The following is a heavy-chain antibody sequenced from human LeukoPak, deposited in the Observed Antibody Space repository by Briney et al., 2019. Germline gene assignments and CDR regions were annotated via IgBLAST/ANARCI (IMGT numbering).Heavy chain of an antibody. V-gene: IGHV4-34*01. J-gene: IGHJ4*02. CDR3: ARGGHGPFDY. Sequence: PSETLSLTCAVYGGSFSGYHWSWIRQPPGKGLEWIGEINHSGSTNYNPSLKSRVTISVDTSKNQFSLKLSSVTAADTAVYYCARGGHGPFDYWGQGTLVTVSS. CDR2: INHSGST. CDR1: GGSFSGYH.